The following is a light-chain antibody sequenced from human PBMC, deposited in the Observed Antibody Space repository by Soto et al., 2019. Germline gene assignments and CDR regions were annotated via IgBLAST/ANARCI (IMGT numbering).Light chain of an antibody. CDR2: GAS. Sequence: EIVLTQSPGTLSLSPGERATLSCWASQSVSSSYLAWYQQKPGQAPRLLLYGASSRATGIPDRFSGSGSGPDFTLTISRLEPEDFAVYYCQQYGSSPWTFGQGTKVEIK. CDR3: QQYGSSPWT. J-gene: IGKJ1*01. CDR1: QSVSSSY. V-gene: IGKV3-20*01.